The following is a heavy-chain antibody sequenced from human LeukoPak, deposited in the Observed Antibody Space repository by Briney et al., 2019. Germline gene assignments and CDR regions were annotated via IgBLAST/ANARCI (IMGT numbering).Heavy chain of an antibody. CDR3: ASSLRSDAFDI. J-gene: IGHJ3*02. CDR2: IYYSGST. D-gene: IGHD4-17*01. CDR1: GGSISSYY. Sequence: SETLSLTCTVSGGSISSYYWSWIRQPPGKGLEWIGYIYYSGSTNYNPSLKSRVTISVDMSKNQFSLKLSSVTAADTAVYYCASSLRSDAFDIWGQGTMVTVSS. V-gene: IGHV4-59*08.